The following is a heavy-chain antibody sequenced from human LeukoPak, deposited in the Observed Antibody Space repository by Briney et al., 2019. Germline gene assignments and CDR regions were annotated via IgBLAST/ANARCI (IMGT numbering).Heavy chain of an antibody. D-gene: IGHD3-10*01. V-gene: IGHV3-66*01. CDR1: GFTVSTNY. Sequence: AGSLRLSCAASGFTVSTNYMSWVRQPPGKGLEWVSDIYSGDTTFYADSVRGKFTISRDNSKNTLYLQMNSLRAEDTAVYYCASILRSSSGYYFDYWGQGTLVTVSS. CDR3: ASILRSSSGYYFDY. CDR2: IYSGDTT. J-gene: IGHJ4*02.